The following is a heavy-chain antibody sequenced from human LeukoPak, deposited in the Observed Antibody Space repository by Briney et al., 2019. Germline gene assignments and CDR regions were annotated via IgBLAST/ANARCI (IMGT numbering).Heavy chain of an antibody. V-gene: IGHV4-30-2*01. CDR3: ARAGKFGPLDY. CDR1: GGSISSGGYS. D-gene: IGHD3-10*01. Sequence: PSQTLSLTCAVSGGSISSGGYSWSWIRQPPGKGLEWIGYIYHSGSTYYNPSLKSRVTMSVDTSKNQFSLKLSSVTAADTAVYYCARAGKFGPLDYWGQGTLVTVSS. CDR2: IYHSGST. J-gene: IGHJ4*02.